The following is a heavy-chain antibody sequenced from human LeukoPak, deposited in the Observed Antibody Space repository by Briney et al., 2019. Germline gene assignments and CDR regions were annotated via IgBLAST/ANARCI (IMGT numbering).Heavy chain of an antibody. D-gene: IGHD6-19*01. J-gene: IGHJ6*02. Sequence: ASVKVSCKASGYTFTGYYMHWVRQAPGQGLEWMGWINPNSGGTNYAQKFQGWVTTTRDTSISTAYMELSRLRSDDTAVYYCARARGGGSGWYRGIYYGMDVWGQGTTVTVSS. V-gene: IGHV1-2*04. CDR2: INPNSGGT. CDR3: ARARGGGSGWYRGIYYGMDV. CDR1: GYTFTGYY.